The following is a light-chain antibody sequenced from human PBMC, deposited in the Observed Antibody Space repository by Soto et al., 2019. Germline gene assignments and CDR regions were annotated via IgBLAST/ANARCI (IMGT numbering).Light chain of an antibody. CDR1: QSAGNF. CDR2: YIS. V-gene: IGKV3D-15*01. Sequence: EVVMTPSPATLSVSPGETASLSCRASQSAGNFLAWYQQKPGQAPRLLIYYISTRATGLPARFSGSGSGTEFTLTINSLQSEDSAVYYCQQHNQWPITFGQGTRLEIK. CDR3: QQHNQWPIT. J-gene: IGKJ5*01.